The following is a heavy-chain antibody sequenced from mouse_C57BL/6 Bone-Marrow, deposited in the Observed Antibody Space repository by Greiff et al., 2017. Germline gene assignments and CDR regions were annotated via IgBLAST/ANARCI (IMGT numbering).Heavy chain of an antibody. CDR3: ARDYYRNGHFYY. D-gene: IGHD2-14*01. J-gene: IGHJ2*01. Sequence: QVQLQQSGTELVKPGASVKLSCKASGYTFTSYWMHWVKQRPGQGLEWIGNINPSTGGTNSNEKFKSKATLTVDQSSSTAYMPLRSRTSEDATVDYCARDYYRNGHFYYWGQGTTLTGPS. CDR1: GYTFTSYW. CDR2: INPSTGGT. V-gene: IGHV1-53*01.